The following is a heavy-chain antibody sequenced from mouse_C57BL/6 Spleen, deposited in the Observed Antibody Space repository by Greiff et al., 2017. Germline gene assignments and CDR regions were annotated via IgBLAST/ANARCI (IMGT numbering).Heavy chain of an antibody. CDR1: GYTFTSYW. V-gene: IGHV1-69*01. CDR3: ARTGAMDY. CDR2: IDPSDSYT. J-gene: IGHJ4*01. D-gene: IGHD3-1*01. Sequence: QVQLQQPGAELVMPGASVKLSCKASGYTFTSYWMHWVKQRPGQCLEWIGEIDPSDSYTNYNQKFKGKSTLTVDKSSSTAYMQLSSLTSEDSAVYYCARTGAMDYWGQGTSVTVSS.